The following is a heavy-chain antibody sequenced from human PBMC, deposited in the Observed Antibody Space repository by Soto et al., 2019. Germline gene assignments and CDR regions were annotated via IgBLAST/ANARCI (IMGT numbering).Heavy chain of an antibody. V-gene: IGHV5-51*01. D-gene: IGHD1-1*01. CDR1: GYNFAGYW. CDR3: ARGRVSTRTFDY. CDR2: IYPSDSDT. J-gene: IGHJ4*02. Sequence: GESRKISCKGSGYNFAGYWIAWVRQMPGKGLELMGIIYPSDSDTRYRPSFQGQVSISADKSISSAYLQWSSLRASDTAMYYCARGRVSTRTFDYWGQGNPVTVAS.